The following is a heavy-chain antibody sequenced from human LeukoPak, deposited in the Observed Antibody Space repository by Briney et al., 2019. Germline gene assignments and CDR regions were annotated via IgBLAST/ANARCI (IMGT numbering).Heavy chain of an antibody. CDR3: ARDDPVSGTEWLVLSDY. CDR2: ISYDGSNK. CDR1: GFTFSSYA. D-gene: IGHD6-19*01. Sequence: GGSLRLSCAASGFTFSSYAMHWVRQAPGKGLEWVAVISYDGSNKYCADSVKGRFTISRDNSKNTLYLQMNSLRAEDTAVYYCARDDPVSGTEWLVLSDYWGQGTLVTVSS. V-gene: IGHV3-30*04. J-gene: IGHJ4*02.